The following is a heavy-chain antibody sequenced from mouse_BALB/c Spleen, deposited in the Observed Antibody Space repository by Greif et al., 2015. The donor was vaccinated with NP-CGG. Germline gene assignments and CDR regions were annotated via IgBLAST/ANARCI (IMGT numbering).Heavy chain of an antibody. Sequence: VMLVESGTGLVAPSQSLSITCTVSGFSLTSYGVHWVRQPPGKGLEWLGVIWAGGSTNYDSALMSRLSISKDNSKSQVFLKMNSLQTDDTAMYYCARGELRGYAMDYWGRGTSVPVSS. CDR1: GFSLTSYG. J-gene: IGHJ4*01. V-gene: IGHV2-9*02. D-gene: IGHD2-4*01. CDR2: IWAGGST. CDR3: ARGELRGYAMDY.